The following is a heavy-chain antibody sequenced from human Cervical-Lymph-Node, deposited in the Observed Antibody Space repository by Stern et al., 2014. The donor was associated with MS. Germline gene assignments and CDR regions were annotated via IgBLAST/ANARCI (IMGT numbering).Heavy chain of an antibody. CDR2: IHHSGST. CDR3: ARWRVTGLFDY. J-gene: IGHJ4*02. Sequence: QLQLQESGPGLVKPSGTLSLTCTVSGDSVSGRTWWTWVRQSPGKGLEWIGRIHHSGSTDYNPSLKSRVTMSLDTSKNHLSLSLGSVTAADTAMYFCARWRVTGLFDYWGQGTLVTVSS. V-gene: IGHV4-4*02. D-gene: IGHD3-9*01. CDR1: GDSVSGRTW.